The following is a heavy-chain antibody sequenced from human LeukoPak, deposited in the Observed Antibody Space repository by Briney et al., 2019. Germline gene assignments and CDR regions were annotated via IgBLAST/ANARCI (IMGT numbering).Heavy chain of an antibody. D-gene: IGHD2-2*01. CDR1: GGAFSSYT. CDR3: ARGLYCSSTSCYGYGMDV. Sequence: ASVKVSCKASGGAFSSYTISWVRQAPGQGLEWMGRIIPILGIANYAQKFQGRVTITADKSTSTAYMELSSLRSEDTAVYYCARGLYCSSTSCYGYGMDVWGQGPTVTVSS. CDR2: IIPILGIA. V-gene: IGHV1-69*02. J-gene: IGHJ6*02.